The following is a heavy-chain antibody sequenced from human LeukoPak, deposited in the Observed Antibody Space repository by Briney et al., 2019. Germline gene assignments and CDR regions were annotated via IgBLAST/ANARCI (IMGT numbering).Heavy chain of an antibody. CDR3: AVYCTNGVCYRQTPDMSDY. V-gene: IGHV1-69*04. CDR1: GGTFSSYA. CDR2: IIPILGIA. Sequence: SVKVSCKASGGTFSSYAISWVRQAPGQGLEWMGRIIPILGIANYAQKFQGRVTITADKSTSTAYMELSSLRSEDAAVYYCAVYCTNGVCYRQTPDMSDYWGQGTLVTVSS. J-gene: IGHJ4*02. D-gene: IGHD2-8*01.